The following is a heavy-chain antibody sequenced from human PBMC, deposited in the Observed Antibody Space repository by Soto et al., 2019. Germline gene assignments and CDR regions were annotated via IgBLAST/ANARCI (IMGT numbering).Heavy chain of an antibody. CDR1: AGSITSGGYY. CDR3: ARGGTEENWFDP. J-gene: IGHJ5*02. V-gene: IGHV4-31*03. CDR2: NFHSGST. Sequence: QVQLQEPGPGLVKPSQTLSLTCNVSAGSITSGGYYWAWIRQHPRGGLEWIGHNFHSGSTPYNPSLRSRVTTSVDTSKNQFSLKLSSVTAADTAVYYCARGGTEENWFDPWGQGTLVTVSS.